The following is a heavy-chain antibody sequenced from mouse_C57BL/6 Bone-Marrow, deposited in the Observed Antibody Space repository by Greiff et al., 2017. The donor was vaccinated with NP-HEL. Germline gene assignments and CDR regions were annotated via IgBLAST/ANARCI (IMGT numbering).Heavy chain of an antibody. V-gene: IGHV1-50*01. D-gene: IGHD1-1*01. CDR2: IDPSDSYT. CDR1: GYTFTSYW. Sequence: QVQLQQSGAELVKPGASVKLSCKASGYTFTSYWMQWVKQRPGQGLEWIGEIDPSDSYTNYNQKFKGKATLTVDTSSSTAYMQLSSLTSEDSAVYYCARTVVATDYWGQGTTLTVSS. CDR3: ARTVVATDY. J-gene: IGHJ2*01.